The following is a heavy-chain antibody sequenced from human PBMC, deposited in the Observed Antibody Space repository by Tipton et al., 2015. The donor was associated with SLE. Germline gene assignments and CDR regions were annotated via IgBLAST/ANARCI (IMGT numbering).Heavy chain of an antibody. CDR3: ARDTRDWFLSES. Sequence: TLSLTCTVSGGSISSSSYYWGWIRQPPGEGLESIGSIYYSGSTNYNPSLKSRLTISVDTSKNQFSLNLSSVTAADTAVYYCARDTRDWFLSESWGQGALVTVSS. CDR2: IYYSGST. J-gene: IGHJ4*02. D-gene: IGHD3-9*01. CDR1: GGSISSSSYY. V-gene: IGHV4-39*07.